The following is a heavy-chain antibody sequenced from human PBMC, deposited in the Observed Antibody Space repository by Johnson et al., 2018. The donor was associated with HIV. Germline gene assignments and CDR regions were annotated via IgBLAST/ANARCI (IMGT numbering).Heavy chain of an antibody. CDR2: IGYDGSNK. CDR3: AKHYSSSWADAFDI. V-gene: IGHV3-33*06. D-gene: IGHD6-13*01. J-gene: IGHJ3*02. CDR1: GFTFSSYG. Sequence: QVQLVESGGGVVQPGRSLRLSCAASGFTFSSYGMHWVRQAPGKGLEWVAVIGYDGSNKYYADSVKGRFTISRDNYKNTLYLEMNSRRAEDTAVYYCAKHYSSSWADAFDIWGQGTMVTVSS.